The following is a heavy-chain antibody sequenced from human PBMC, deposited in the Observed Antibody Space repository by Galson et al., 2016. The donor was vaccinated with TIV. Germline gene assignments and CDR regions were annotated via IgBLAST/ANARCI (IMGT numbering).Heavy chain of an antibody. CDR2: TFYRSKWYN. Sequence: CAISGDSVSSNSAAWNWLRQSPSRGLEWLGRTFYRSKWYNDYAPSVKSRITINPDTSKNQFSLQLNSVTPEDTAVYYFARATPSVFGIIMTLDSWGQGTLATVSS. CDR3: ARATPSVFGIIMTLDS. CDR1: GDSVSSNSAA. V-gene: IGHV6-1*01. D-gene: IGHD3-16*01. J-gene: IGHJ4*02.